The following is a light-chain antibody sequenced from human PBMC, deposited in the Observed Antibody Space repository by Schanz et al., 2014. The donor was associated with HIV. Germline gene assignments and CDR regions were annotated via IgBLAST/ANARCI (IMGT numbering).Light chain of an antibody. CDR2: DAS. V-gene: IGKV3-15*01. CDR3: QQYATTPLT. CDR1: QSVSSN. J-gene: IGKJ4*01. Sequence: EIVMTQSPATLSVSPGERATLSCRASQSVSSNLAWYQQKPGQAPRLLIYDASNRASGLPARFGGSGSGTEFTLTISRLEPEDFALYYCQQYATTPLTFGGGTRVDMK.